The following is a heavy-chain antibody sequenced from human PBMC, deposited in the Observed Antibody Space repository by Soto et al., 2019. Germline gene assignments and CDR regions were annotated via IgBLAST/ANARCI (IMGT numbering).Heavy chain of an antibody. Sequence: SETLSLTCTVSGGSINSGGYYWGWIRQHPGKGLEWIGYTHYSGSTYYNPSLKSRVTISVDTSKNQFSLNLSSVTAADTAVYYCARSNYYDSSGYSFYYYYYGMDVWGQGTTVTVSS. D-gene: IGHD3-22*01. V-gene: IGHV4-31*03. J-gene: IGHJ6*02. CDR3: ARSNYYDSSGYSFYYYYYGMDV. CDR2: THYSGST. CDR1: GGSINSGGYY.